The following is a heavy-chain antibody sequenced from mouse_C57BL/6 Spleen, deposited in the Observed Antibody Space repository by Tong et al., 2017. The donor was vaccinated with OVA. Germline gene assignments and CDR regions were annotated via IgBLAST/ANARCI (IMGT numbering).Heavy chain of an antibody. Sequence: EVQLQESGPSLVKPSQTLSLTCSVTGDSITSGYWNWIRKFPGNKLEYMGYISYSGSTYYNPSLKSRISITRDTSKNQYYLQLNSVTTEDTATYYCARRRQLGLGFAYWGQGTLVTVSA. D-gene: IGHD3-2*01. J-gene: IGHJ3*01. CDR3: ARRRQLGLGFAY. CDR2: ISYSGST. CDR1: GDSITSGY. V-gene: IGHV3-8*02.